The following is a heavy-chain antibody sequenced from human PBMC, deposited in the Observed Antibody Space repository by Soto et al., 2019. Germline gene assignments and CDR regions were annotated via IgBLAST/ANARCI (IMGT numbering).Heavy chain of an antibody. J-gene: IGHJ4*02. V-gene: IGHV3-7*05. D-gene: IGHD3-9*01. CDR2: IKQDGSEK. CDR1: GFTFSNYW. Sequence: EVQLVESGGGLVQPGGSLRLSCAASGFTFSNYWMSWVRQAPGKGLEWVANIKQDGSEKYYVDSVKGRFTISRDDAKNSLYLQMNSLRAEDTAVYYCARDSRLLSYWGQGTLVTVSS. CDR3: ARDSRLLSY.